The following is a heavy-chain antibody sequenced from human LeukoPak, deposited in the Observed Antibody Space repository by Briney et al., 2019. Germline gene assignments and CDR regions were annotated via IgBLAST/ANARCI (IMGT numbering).Heavy chain of an antibody. V-gene: IGHV1-18*04. CDR3: ARASYCSDGSCYSDY. CDR1: GYTFTGYY. D-gene: IGHD6-25*01. J-gene: IGHJ4*02. Sequence: WASVKVSCKASGYTFTGYYMHWVRQAPGQGLEWMGWISAYNGNTIYAQKVKGRVTMTTDTSTSTAYMELRSLKSDDTAVYYCARASYCSDGSCYSDYWGQGTLVTVSS. CDR2: ISAYNGNT.